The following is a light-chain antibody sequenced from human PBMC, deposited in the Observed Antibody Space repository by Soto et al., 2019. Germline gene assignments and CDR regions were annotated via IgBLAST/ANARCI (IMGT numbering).Light chain of an antibody. J-gene: IGLJ3*02. CDR1: SSNIGAGYD. CDR3: QSFDSSLNVV. CDR2: DNS. Sequence: QLVLTQPPSVSGAPGQRVTIYCTGSSSNIGAGYDVHWYQQLPGTAPKLLIYDNSNRPSGVPDRFSGSKSGTSASLAITGLRAEDEADYYCQSFDSSLNVVFGGGTKLTVL. V-gene: IGLV1-40*01.